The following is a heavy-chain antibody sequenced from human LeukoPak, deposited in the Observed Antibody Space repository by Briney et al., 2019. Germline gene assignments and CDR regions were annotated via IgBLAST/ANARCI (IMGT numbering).Heavy chain of an antibody. D-gene: IGHD6-13*01. V-gene: IGHV3-23*01. J-gene: IGHJ4*02. CDR3: AKGVAAAGTLGPGLFDY. Sequence: GGSLRLSCAASGFTFSSYAMSWVCQAPGKGLEWVSAISGSGGSTYYADSVKGRFTISRDNSKNTLYLQMNSLRAEDTAVYYCAKGVAAAGTLGPGLFDYWGQGTLVIVSS. CDR2: ISGSGGST. CDR1: GFTFSSYA.